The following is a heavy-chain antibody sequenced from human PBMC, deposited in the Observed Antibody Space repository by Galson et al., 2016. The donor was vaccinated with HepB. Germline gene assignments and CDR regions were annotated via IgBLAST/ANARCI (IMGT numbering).Heavy chain of an antibody. V-gene: IGHV3-48*02. J-gene: IGHJ4*02. CDR1: GFTFSSYS. CDR3: ARDKTYADYDGLFDD. CDR2: ISGSSTSI. D-gene: IGHD4-17*01. Sequence: SLRLSCAASGFTFSSYSMNWVRQAPGKGLEWVSYISGSSTSIIYEDSVKGRYTISRDNAKKSLYLQMNSLRDEDTAVYYFARDKTYADYDGLFDDWGQGTLVTVSS.